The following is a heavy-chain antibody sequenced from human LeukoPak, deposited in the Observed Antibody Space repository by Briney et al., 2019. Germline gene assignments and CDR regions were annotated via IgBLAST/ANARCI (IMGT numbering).Heavy chain of an antibody. CDR2: ISGSSIYI. CDR3: ARDPPYYDSSGYYYDY. V-gene: IGHV3-21*01. Sequence: GGSLRLSCAASGFTFSTYSMNWVRQAPGKGLEWVSSISGSSIYIYYADSVKGRFTISRDNAKNSLYLQMNSLRAEDTAVYYCARDPPYYDSSGYYYDYWGQGTLVTVFS. J-gene: IGHJ4*02. CDR1: GFTFSTYS. D-gene: IGHD3-22*01.